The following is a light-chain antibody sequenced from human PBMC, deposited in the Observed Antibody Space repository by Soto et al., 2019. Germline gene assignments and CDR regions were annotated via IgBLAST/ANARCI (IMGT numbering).Light chain of an antibody. V-gene: IGLV2-11*01. CDR2: DVT. CDR1: SSDVGGYNY. J-gene: IGLJ3*02. Sequence: QSVLTQPRSVSGSPGQSVTISCTGTSSDVGGYNYVSWYQQNPDKAPKFMIFDVTKRPSGVPDRFSGSKSGNTASLTISGLQAEDEADYYCCSYAGSYTWVFGGGTKVTVL. CDR3: CSYAGSYTWV.